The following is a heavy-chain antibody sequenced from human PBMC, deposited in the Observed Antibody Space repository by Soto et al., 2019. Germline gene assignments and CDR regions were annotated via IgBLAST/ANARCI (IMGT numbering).Heavy chain of an antibody. J-gene: IGHJ4*02. CDR2: ISDSGSSI. CDR1: GFAFSSYG. V-gene: IGHV3-48*03. CDR3: ARDLGPDYSRGY. D-gene: IGHD4-4*01. Sequence: EVRLVESGGGLVSPGGSLRLSCAASGFAFSSYGLNWVRQAPGRGLEWISYISDSGSSIYYVDTVKGRFTASRDNAKNAVYLQMNSLRAEYTAVYYCARDLGPDYSRGYWGQGTLVTVSS.